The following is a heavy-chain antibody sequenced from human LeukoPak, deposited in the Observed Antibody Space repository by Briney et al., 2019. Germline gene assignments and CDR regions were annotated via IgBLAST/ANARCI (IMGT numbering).Heavy chain of an antibody. CDR2: IYYSGST. J-gene: IGHJ5*02. V-gene: IGHV4-59*01. CDR1: GGSISSYY. CDR3: AVYGSGRPFDP. D-gene: IGHD3-10*01. Sequence: PSETLSLTCTVSGGSISSYYWSWIRQPPGKGLGWIGYIYYSGSTNYNPSLKSRVTISVDTSKNQFSLKVSSVTAADTAVYYCAVYGSGRPFDPWGQGTLVTVSP.